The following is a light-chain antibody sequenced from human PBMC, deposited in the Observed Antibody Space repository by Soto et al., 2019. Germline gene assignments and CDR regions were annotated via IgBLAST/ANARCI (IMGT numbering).Light chain of an antibody. CDR1: SSDVGSYNL. CDR3: CSYAGSSTYVV. Sequence: QSVLTQPASVSGSPGQSITISCTGTSSDVGSYNLVSWYQQHPGKAPKLMIYEGSKRPSGVSNRFSGSKSGNTAALTISGLQAEDEADYYCCSYAGSSTYVVFGGGTKVTVI. V-gene: IGLV2-23*01. J-gene: IGLJ2*01. CDR2: EGS.